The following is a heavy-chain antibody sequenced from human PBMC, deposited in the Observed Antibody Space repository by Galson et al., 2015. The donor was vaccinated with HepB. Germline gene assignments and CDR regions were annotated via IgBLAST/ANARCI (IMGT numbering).Heavy chain of an antibody. Sequence: SLRLSCAASGFTFSSNAMNWVRQAPGKGLEWVSSISSGGSATYYADSVKGRFTISRDNSKNAVYLQMNSLRVEDTAVYYCGRRDWGQGTLVTVSS. CDR3: GRRD. J-gene: IGHJ4*02. CDR2: ISSGGSAT. CDR1: GFTFSSNA. V-gene: IGHV3-23*03.